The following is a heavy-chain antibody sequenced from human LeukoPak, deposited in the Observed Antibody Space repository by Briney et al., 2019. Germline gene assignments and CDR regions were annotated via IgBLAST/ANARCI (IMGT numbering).Heavy chain of an antibody. V-gene: IGHV3-7*01. J-gene: IGHJ3*02. D-gene: IGHD3-9*01. CDR3: SRGLNYDIFNGYYNGGDAFDI. CDR1: GFTFSSYW. Sequence: GGSLRLSCAASGFTFSSYWMSWVRQAPGKGLEWVANIKQDGSEKYYVDSVKGRFTISRDNAKHSLYLQMNSLRAEDTAVYYCSRGLNYDIFNGYYNGGDAFDIWGQGTMVTVSS. CDR2: IKQDGSEK.